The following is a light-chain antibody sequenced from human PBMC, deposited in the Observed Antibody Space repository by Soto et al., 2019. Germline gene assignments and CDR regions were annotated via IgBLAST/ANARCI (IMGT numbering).Light chain of an antibody. CDR2: DAS. Sequence: EIVLTQSPATLSLSPGQRATLSCRAGQSVSSYLAWYQQKPGQAPRLLIYDASNRATGIPARFSGSGSGAEFTLTISSLQPEDFAVYYCQEYDNWLTWTFGQGTKVDIK. CDR3: QEYDNWLTWT. CDR1: QSVSSY. J-gene: IGKJ1*01. V-gene: IGKV3-11*01.